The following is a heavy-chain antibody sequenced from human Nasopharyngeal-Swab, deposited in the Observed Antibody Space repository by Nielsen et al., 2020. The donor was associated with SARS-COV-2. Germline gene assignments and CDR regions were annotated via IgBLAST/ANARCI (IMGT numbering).Heavy chain of an antibody. J-gene: IGHJ5*02. CDR2: ISAYNGNT. CDR1: GYNFTSYG. CDR3: ARDWYERQWLVGNWFDP. V-gene: IGHV1-18*01. Sequence: ASVKVSCKASGYNFTSYGISWVRQAPGQGLEWMGWISAYNGNTNYAQKLQGRVTMTTHTSTSKAYMELRGLRSDDTAVYYCARDWYERQWLVGNWFDPWGQGTLVTVSS. D-gene: IGHD6-19*01.